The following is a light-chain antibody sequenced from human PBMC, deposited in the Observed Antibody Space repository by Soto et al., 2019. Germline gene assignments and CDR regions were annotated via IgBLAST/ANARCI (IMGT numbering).Light chain of an antibody. CDR2: EVS. V-gene: IGLV2-14*01. CDR1: RRYVGVYNY. J-gene: IGLJ1*01. Sequence: QSALTPPASVSGSPGQSITISCTGTRRYVGVYNYVSWYQQHPGRAPKLLIYEVSNRPSGVSNRFSGSKSGNTASLTISGLQAEDEADYYCSSYITTSTRVFGTGTKVTGL. CDR3: SSYITTSTRV.